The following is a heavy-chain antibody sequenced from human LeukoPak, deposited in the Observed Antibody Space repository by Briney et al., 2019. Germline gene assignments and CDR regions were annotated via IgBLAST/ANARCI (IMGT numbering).Heavy chain of an antibody. Sequence: GGSLRLSCAASGFTVSDSFMTWVRQAPGKGLEWVSVIYVAGSTYYADSVKGRFTISSDNSKNTLYLQMNSLRAEDTAIYYCAKAFYYGPDSSYVSFDYWGQGTLVTVSS. V-gene: IGHV3-53*01. J-gene: IGHJ4*02. CDR3: AKAFYYGPDSSYVSFDY. CDR2: IYVAGST. CDR1: GFTVSDSF. D-gene: IGHD3-10*01.